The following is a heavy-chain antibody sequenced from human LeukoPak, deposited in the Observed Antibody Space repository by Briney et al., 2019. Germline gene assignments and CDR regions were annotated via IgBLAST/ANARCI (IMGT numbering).Heavy chain of an antibody. D-gene: IGHD1-26*01. CDR3: ATTPRSGSYSFYFDY. CDR1: GGSMNINNYY. V-gene: IGHV4-39*07. Sequence: PSETLSLTCTVSGGSMNINNYYWAWIRQPPGKGLEGLGSIYYTGTTYYNPSLNHPVTISVDTSQHSLSLKLSSVTAADTAVYYCATTPRSGSYSFYFDYWGQGTMVTASS. CDR2: IYYTGTT. J-gene: IGHJ4*02.